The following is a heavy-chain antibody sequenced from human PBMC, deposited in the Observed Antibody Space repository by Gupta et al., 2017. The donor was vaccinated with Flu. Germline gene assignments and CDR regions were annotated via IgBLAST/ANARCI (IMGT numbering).Heavy chain of an antibody. CDR2: IKRTSDGLTT. D-gene: IGHD3-9*01. V-gene: IGHV3-15*01. CDR1: GFIFSNAW. J-gene: IGHJ4*02. Sequence: EVQLVESGGGLVNPGGSLRLSCAASGFIFSNAWMTWVRQAPGKGLEWLGRIKRTSDGLTTHYAAPGKGRFTVSRDDSKNTLYLQMHSLNTEETAVYYCNTAEQPLLRRDYFDRDYWGQGTLVTVSS. CDR3: NTAEQPLLRRDYFDRDY.